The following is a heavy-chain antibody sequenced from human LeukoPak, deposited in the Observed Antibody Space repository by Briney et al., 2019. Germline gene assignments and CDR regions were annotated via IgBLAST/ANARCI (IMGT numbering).Heavy chain of an antibody. CDR1: GFTFSSYS. J-gene: IGHJ3*02. CDR3: AKVQEVGAGAFDI. Sequence: GGSLRLSCAASGFTFSSYSMNWVRQAPGKGLEWVSSISSSSSYIYYADSVKGRFTISRDNSKNTLYLQMNSLRAEDTAVYYCAKVQEVGAGAFDIWGQGTMVTVSS. D-gene: IGHD4/OR15-4a*01. V-gene: IGHV3-21*04. CDR2: ISSSSSYI.